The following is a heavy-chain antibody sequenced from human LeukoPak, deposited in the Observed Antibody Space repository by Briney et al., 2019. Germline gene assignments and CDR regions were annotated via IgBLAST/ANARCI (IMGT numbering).Heavy chain of an antibody. CDR2: IYYSGST. CDR1: GGSISSYY. V-gene: IGHV4-59*08. CDR3: ARGRRFLDWLIDM. J-gene: IGHJ3*02. D-gene: IGHD3/OR15-3a*01. Sequence: SETLSLTCTVSGGSISSYYWSWIRQPPGKGLEWIGYIYYSGSTNYNPSLKSRVTISVDTSKNQFSLKLNSVTAADTAVYYCARGRRFLDWLIDMWGQGTIVTVSS.